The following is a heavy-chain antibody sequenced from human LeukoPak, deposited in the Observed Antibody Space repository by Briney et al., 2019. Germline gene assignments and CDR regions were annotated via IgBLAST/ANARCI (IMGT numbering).Heavy chain of an antibody. D-gene: IGHD3-3*01. CDR1: RFTFSSYA. Sequence: GGSLRLSCAASRFTFSSYAMSWVRQAPGKGLEWVSAISGSGGSTYYADSVKGRFTISRDNSKNTLYLQMNSLRAEDTAVYYCAKYDFWSGYYTDYWGQGTLVTVSS. V-gene: IGHV3-23*01. CDR2: ISGSGGST. CDR3: AKYDFWSGYYTDY. J-gene: IGHJ4*02.